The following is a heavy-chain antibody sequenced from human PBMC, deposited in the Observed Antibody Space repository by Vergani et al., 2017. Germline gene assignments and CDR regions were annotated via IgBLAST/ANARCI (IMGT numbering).Heavy chain of an antibody. Sequence: EVQLLESGGGLVQPGGSLRLSCTASGFTFSSYAMSWVRQTPGKGLEWVSPISGSGGSTYYADSVKGRFTISRDNSKSTLYLQMNSLRAEDTAVYYCAKMRYYDFWTDYYPSYDFDYWGQGTLVTVSS. V-gene: IGHV3-23*01. J-gene: IGHJ4*02. CDR1: GFTFSSYA. CDR2: ISGSGGST. CDR3: AKMRYYDFWTDYYPSYDFDY. D-gene: IGHD3-3*01.